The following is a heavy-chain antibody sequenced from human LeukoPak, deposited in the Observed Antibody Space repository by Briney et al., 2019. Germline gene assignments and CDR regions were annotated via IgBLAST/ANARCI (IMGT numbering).Heavy chain of an antibody. V-gene: IGHV4-30-2*01. CDR2: IYHSGST. CDR1: GGSISSGGYS. CDR3: ARAQSPYYYDSSGYYWVPAPDY. J-gene: IGHJ4*02. D-gene: IGHD3-22*01. Sequence: PSETLSLTCAVSGGSISSGGYSWSWIRQPPGKGLEWIGYIYHSGSTYYNPSLKSRVTISVDRSKNQFSLKLSSVTAADTAVYSCARAQSPYYYDSSGYYWVPAPDYWGQGTLVTVSS.